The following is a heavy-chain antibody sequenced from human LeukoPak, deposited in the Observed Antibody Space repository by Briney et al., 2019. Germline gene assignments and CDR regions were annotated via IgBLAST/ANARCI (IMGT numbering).Heavy chain of an antibody. J-gene: IGHJ3*02. V-gene: IGHV3-21*04. CDR2: ISSSSSYI. D-gene: IGHD3-10*01. Sequence: GGSLRLSCAASGFTFSSYSMNWVRQAPGKGLEWVSSISSSSSYIYYADSVKGRFTISRDNAKNSLYLQMNSLRAEDTAVYYCAKDRLLWFGELPDAFDIWGQGTMVTVSS. CDR3: AKDRLLWFGELPDAFDI. CDR1: GFTFSSYS.